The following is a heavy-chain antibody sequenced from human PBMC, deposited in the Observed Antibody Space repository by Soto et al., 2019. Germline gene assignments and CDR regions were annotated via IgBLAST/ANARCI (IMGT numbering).Heavy chain of an antibody. D-gene: IGHD1-26*01. Sequence: QVQLVQSGAEVKKPGSSVKVSCKASGGTFRNYAITWVRQAPGQGLEWLGRIIPIFGTRDYAQKFQGRATITADDSSTSAYMDLSSLRSDDTAVYYCAKDGAREGSCGNWFDPWGKGTLVTVSS. CDR2: IIPIFGTR. V-gene: IGHV1-69*15. CDR1: GGTFRNYA. CDR3: AKDGAREGSCGNWFDP. J-gene: IGHJ5*02.